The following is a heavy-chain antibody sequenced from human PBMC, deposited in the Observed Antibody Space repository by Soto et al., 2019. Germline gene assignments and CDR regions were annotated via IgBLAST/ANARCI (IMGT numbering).Heavy chain of an antibody. CDR3: ARHVPNSAVAAEY. CDR1: GGSISSSTYY. CDR2: IYHSGTT. D-gene: IGHD6-19*01. J-gene: IGHJ4*02. Sequence: QLQLQESGPGLVKPSETLSLTCTVSGGSISSSTYYWGWIRQPPGKGLEWIGSIYHSGTTHYNPSLKSRVSVSADTSNNPFSLKLSSVTAADTAVYYCARHVPNSAVAAEYWSQGTLVTVSS. V-gene: IGHV4-39*01.